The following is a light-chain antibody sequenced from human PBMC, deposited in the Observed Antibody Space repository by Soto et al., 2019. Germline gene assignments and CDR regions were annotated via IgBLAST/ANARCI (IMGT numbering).Light chain of an antibody. CDR2: DVS. V-gene: IGKV3-11*01. Sequence: EVVLTQSPDALSLSPGERATVSCRASQSVSAYLAWYQQRPGQDPRLLIYDVSIRAPGIPDRFSGGGYGTDFTLSISSLQTEDSATYYCLSRFDWPTFGGGATLEIK. J-gene: IGKJ4*01. CDR1: QSVSAY. CDR3: LSRFDWPT.